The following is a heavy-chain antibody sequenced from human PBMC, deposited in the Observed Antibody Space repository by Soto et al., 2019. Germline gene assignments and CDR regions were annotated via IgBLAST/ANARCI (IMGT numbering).Heavy chain of an antibody. D-gene: IGHD6-13*01. V-gene: IGHV3-30-3*01. CDR3: ARAPKYSSSWYSRY. CDR2: ISYDGSNK. Sequence: QVQLVESGGGVVQPGRSLRLSCAASGFTFSSYAMHWVRQAPGKGLEWVAVISYDGSNKYYADSVKGRFTISRDNSKNTLYLQMNSLRAEDTAVYYCARAPKYSSSWYSRYWGQGTLVTVSS. CDR1: GFTFSSYA. J-gene: IGHJ4*02.